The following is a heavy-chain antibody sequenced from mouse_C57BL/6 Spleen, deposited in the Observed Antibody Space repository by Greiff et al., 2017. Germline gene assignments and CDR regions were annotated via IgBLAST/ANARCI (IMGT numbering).Heavy chain of an antibody. V-gene: IGHV5-17*01. J-gene: IGHJ3*01. CDR3: ARGEFAY. Sequence: EVKLMESGGGLVKPGGSLKLSCAASGFTFSDYGMHWVRQAPEKGLEWVAYISRGSSTIYYADTVKGRFTISRDNAKNTLFLQMTSLRSEDTAMYYCARGEFAYWGQGTLVTVSA. CDR1: GFTFSDYG. CDR2: ISRGSSTI.